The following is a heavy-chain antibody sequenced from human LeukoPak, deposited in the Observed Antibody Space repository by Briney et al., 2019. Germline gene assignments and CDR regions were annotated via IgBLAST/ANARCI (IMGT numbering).Heavy chain of an antibody. CDR3: AFLPPGH. V-gene: IGHV3-20*04. J-gene: IGHJ1*01. CDR1: GFNFNDSG. D-gene: IGHD3-3*01. CDR2: INWNGRSR. Sequence: GGSLRLSCAASGFNFNDSGMSWVRQAPGKGLEWVSGINWNGRSRGYADSLKGRFTISRDNAKNTLYLQMNSLRAEDTAVYYCAFLPPGHWGQGTLVTVSS.